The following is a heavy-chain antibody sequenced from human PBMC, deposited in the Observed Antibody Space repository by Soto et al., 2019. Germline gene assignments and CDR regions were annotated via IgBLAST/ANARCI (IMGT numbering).Heavy chain of an antibody. CDR1: GFTFSSYA. J-gene: IGHJ4*02. CDR3: AKSVWDCSGGSCYWGYYFDY. CDR2: ISGSGGST. D-gene: IGHD2-15*01. Sequence: GGSLRLSCAASGFTFSSYAMSWVRQAPGKGLEWVSAISGSGGSTYYADSVKGRFTISRDNSKNTLYLQMNSLRAEDTAVYYCAKSVWDCSGGSCYWGYYFDYWGQGTLVTVS. V-gene: IGHV3-23*01.